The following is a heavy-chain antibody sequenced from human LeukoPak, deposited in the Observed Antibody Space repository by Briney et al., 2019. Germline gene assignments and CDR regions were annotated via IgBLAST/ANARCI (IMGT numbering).Heavy chain of an antibody. D-gene: IGHD3-22*01. Sequence: ASVKVSCKASGGTFSSYAISWVRQAPGQGLEWMGGIIPIFGTANYAQKFQGRVTITADESTSTAYMELSSLRSEDTAVYYCARERIPYYYDSSGYYYFDYWGQGTLVTVSS. CDR2: IIPIFGTA. J-gene: IGHJ4*02. CDR3: ARERIPYYYDSSGYYYFDY. CDR1: GGTFSSYA. V-gene: IGHV1-69*13.